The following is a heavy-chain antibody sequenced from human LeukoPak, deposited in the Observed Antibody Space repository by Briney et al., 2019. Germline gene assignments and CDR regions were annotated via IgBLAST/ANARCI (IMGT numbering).Heavy chain of an antibody. CDR2: IYYSGST. V-gene: IGHV4-61*08. J-gene: IGHJ4*02. CDR1: GGSISSGGYY. CDR3: ARESVEMATNY. D-gene: IGHD5-24*01. Sequence: SETLSLTCTVSGGSISSGGYYWSWIRQHPGKGLEWIGYIYYSGSTYYNPSLKSRVTISVDTSKNQFSLKLSSVTAADTAVYYCARESVEMATNYWGQGTLVTVSS.